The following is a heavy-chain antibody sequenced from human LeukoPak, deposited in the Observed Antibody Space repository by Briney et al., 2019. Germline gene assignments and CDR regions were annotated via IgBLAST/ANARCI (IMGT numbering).Heavy chain of an antibody. CDR2: INPYGTT. CDR1: GYSISSGYY. V-gene: IGHV4-61*02. CDR3: ARSHPLPSGYHDY. D-gene: IGHD3-22*01. Sequence: SETLSLTCTVSGYSISSGYYWTWVRQPAGKGLGWIGRINPYGTTNYNPSVRSRLTISVDTSRNQFSLKLSSVTAADTAVYYCARSHPLPSGYHDYWGQGALVTVSS. J-gene: IGHJ4*02.